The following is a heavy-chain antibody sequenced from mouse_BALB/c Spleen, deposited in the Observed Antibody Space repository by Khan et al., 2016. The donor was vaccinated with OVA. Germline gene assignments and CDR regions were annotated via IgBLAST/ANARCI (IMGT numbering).Heavy chain of an antibody. CDR2: IWAGGST. J-gene: IGHJ2*01. V-gene: IGHV2-9*02. CDR1: GFSLTSYG. CDR3: ARLEDI. Sequence: QVQLKESGPGLVAPSQSLSITCTVSGFSLTSYGVHWVRQPPGKGLEWLGVIWAGGSTNYNSAFISRLSISKDNAKSQVFFKMNSLQTDDTAMYYCARLEDIWGQGTTLTVSS. D-gene: IGHD1-3*01.